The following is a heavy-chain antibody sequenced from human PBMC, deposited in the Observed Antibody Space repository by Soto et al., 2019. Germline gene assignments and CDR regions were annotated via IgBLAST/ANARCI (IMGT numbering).Heavy chain of an antibody. D-gene: IGHD1-20*01. J-gene: IGHJ5*02. CDR1: GGSISSGGYY. V-gene: IGHV4-31*03. Sequence: SETLSLTCTVSGGSISSGGYYWSWIRQHPGKGLEWIGYIYYSGSTYYNPSLKSRVTISVDTSKNQFSLKLSSVTAADTAVYYCARDAYNWKSPGGQWFDPWGQGTLVTVSS. CDR3: ARDAYNWKSPGGQWFDP. CDR2: IYYSGST.